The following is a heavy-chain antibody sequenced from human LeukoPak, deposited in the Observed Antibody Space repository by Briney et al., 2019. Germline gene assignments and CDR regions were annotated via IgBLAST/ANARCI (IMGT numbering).Heavy chain of an antibody. CDR1: GCTFSSYS. J-gene: IGHJ6*03. Sequence: ASVMVSCKTSGCTFSSYSMHWVRHAPGQGLEWMAIIDPSDGGRSYAQKFQGRVTMTSDTSASTVYMELRSLRSEDTAVYYCARGATDYFYMDVWGKGTTVSVSS. CDR2: IDPSDGGR. V-gene: IGHV1-46*01. CDR3: ARGATDYFYMDV.